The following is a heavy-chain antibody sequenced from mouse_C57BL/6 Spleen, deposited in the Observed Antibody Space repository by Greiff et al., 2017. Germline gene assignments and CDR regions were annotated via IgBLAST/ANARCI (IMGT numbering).Heavy chain of an antibody. CDR2: IWGDGST. CDR1: GFSLTSYG. V-gene: IGHV2-3*01. D-gene: IGHD2-2*01. Sequence: VKVVESGPGLVAPSQSLSITCTVSGFSLTSYGVSWVRQPPGKGLEWLGVIWGDGSTNYHSAHLSRLSISKDNSKSQVFLKLNSLQTDDTAAYYCAKPASTMVTAGFAYWGQGTLVTVSA. J-gene: IGHJ3*01. CDR3: AKPASTMVTAGFAY.